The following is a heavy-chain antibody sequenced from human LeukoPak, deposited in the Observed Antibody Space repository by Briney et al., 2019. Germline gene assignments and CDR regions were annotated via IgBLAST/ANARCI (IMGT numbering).Heavy chain of an antibody. CDR2: IKQDGSEK. V-gene: IGHV3-7*03. J-gene: IGHJ4*02. Sequence: GGSLRLSCAASGFTFSSYWMSWVRQAPGKGLEWAANIKQDGSEKYYVDSVKGRFTTSRDNAKNSLYLKMNSLRAEDTAVYYCARDRSRITIFARAYWGQGTLVTVSS. CDR1: GFTFSSYW. CDR3: ARDRSRITIFARAY. D-gene: IGHD3-3*01.